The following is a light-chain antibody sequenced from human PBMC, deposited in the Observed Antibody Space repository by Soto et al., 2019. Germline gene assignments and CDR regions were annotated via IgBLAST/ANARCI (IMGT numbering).Light chain of an antibody. CDR1: QTTSSW. CDR3: QQYNSYLWT. CDR2: KAS. Sequence: DIQMTQSPSTPSGSVGDRVTIPCRASQTTSSWLAWYQQKPGKAPKLLIYKASSLESGVPSRFSGSGSGTEFTLTISSLQPDDFATYYCQQYNSYLWTFGQGTKVDI. V-gene: IGKV1-5*03. J-gene: IGKJ1*01.